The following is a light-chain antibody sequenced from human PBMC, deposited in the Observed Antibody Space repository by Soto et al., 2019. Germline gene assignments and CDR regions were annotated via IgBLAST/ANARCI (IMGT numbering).Light chain of an antibody. CDR3: HHYCNGRDT. J-gene: IGKJ2*01. Sequence: NVLTQSPGTLSLSPGERATLYCRATQTVSSNYLAWYQQKAAQPPRLLIYGADTRATGIPDRFSGSGSGADFTLTISRLEPEDFAVYYCHHYCNGRDTFGQGTKVE. CDR1: QTVSSNY. V-gene: IGKV3-20*01. CDR2: GAD.